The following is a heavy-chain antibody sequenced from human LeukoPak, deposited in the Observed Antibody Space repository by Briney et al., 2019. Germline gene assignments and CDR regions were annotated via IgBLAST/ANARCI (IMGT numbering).Heavy chain of an antibody. J-gene: IGHJ6*03. CDR3: ARSPRGDYYYYMDV. Sequence: ASVKVSCKASGYTFTSYDINWVRQATGQGLEGMGWMNPNSGNTGYAQKFQGRVTMTRNTSISTAYMELSSLRSEDTAVYYCARSPRGDYYYYMDVWGKGTTVTVSS. CDR2: MNPNSGNT. V-gene: IGHV1-8*01. CDR1: GYTFTSYD.